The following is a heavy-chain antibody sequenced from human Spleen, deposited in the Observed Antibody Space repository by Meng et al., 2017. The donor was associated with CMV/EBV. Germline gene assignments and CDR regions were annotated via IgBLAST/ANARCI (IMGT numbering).Heavy chain of an antibody. V-gene: IGHV3-23*01. CDR2: IGVRSGGAT. CDR3: AKVLIATTTGFGAFDV. J-gene: IGHJ3*01. Sequence: SCAVSGFTFSSYAMSWVRQAPGKGLEWVSGIGVRSGGATYYADSVKGRFTISRDSSKNTLYLQMDSLRVEDTAVYYCAKVLIATTTGFGAFDVWGQGTMVTVSS. D-gene: IGHD2-21*01. CDR1: GFTFSSYA.